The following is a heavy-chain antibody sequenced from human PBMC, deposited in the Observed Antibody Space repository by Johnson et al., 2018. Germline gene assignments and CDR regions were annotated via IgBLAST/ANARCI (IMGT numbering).Heavy chain of an antibody. V-gene: IGHV3-11*04. J-gene: IGHJ3*02. Sequence: QVQLVQSGGGLVKXGGSXRLXCAASGFTFSDYYMSWIRQAPGKGLEWVSYISSSGSTIYYADSVKGRFTISRDNAKNSLYLQMNSLRAEDTAVYYCASDSGDNDAFDIWGQGTMVTVSS. CDR1: GFTFSDYY. D-gene: IGHD2-15*01. CDR2: ISSSGSTI. CDR3: ASDSGDNDAFDI.